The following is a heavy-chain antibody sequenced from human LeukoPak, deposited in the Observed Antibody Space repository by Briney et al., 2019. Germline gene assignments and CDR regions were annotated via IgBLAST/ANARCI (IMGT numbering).Heavy chain of an antibody. CDR3: TTDKQMSPDY. CDR1: GFSFKNTW. CDR2: LKSRKDGGTT. Sequence: GGSLRLSCRASGFSFKNTWMSWVRQAPGKGLEWVGRLKSRKDGGTTDYGAPVTGRFIISRDDSINMLYLQMNSLKTEDTAIYYCTTDKQMSPDYWGQGTLVTVSS. V-gene: IGHV3-15*01. D-gene: IGHD5-24*01. J-gene: IGHJ4*02.